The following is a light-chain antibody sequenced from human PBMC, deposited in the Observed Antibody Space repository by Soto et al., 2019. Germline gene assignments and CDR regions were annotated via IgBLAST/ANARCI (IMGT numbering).Light chain of an antibody. Sequence: DIQMTQSPSTLSASVGDRVTITCRASQSILSWLAWYQHEPGKAPKLLSYDASRLESGVPSRVSGSRSGTEFTLTISSLQPDDIATYYCQQYDTYWTFGQGTKVDIK. CDR2: DAS. CDR3: QQYDTYWT. J-gene: IGKJ1*01. V-gene: IGKV1-5*01. CDR1: QSILSW.